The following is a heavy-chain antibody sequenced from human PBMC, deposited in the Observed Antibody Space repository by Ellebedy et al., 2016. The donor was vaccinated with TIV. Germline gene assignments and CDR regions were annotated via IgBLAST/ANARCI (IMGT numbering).Heavy chain of an antibody. CDR3: VRYVAAFDI. D-gene: IGHD3-16*01. Sequence: PGGSLRLTCAGSGFTFSSYWMSWVRQAPGKGLEWVANINKDGSEKYYVDSVKGRFTISRDNAKKSLYLQMNSLRAEGTAVYYCVRYVAAFDIWGQGTMVTVSS. V-gene: IGHV3-7*03. CDR1: GFTFSSYW. J-gene: IGHJ3*02. CDR2: INKDGSEK.